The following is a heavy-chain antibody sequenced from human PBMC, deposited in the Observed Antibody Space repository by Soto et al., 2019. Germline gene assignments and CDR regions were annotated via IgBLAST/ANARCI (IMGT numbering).Heavy chain of an antibody. J-gene: IGHJ6*02. CDR1: GFTFSSYG. V-gene: IGHV3-30*18. CDR3: AKSDSYGMDV. D-gene: IGHD3-22*01. Sequence: QVQLVESGGGVVQPGRSLRLSCAASGFTFSSYGMHWVRQAPGKGLEWVAVISYDGGNKYYADSVKGRFTISRDNSKNTLYLQMNSLRAEDTAVYYCAKSDSYGMDVWGQGTTVTVSS. CDR2: ISYDGGNK.